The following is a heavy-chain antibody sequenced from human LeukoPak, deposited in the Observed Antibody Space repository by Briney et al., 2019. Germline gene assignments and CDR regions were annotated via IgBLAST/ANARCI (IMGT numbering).Heavy chain of an antibody. V-gene: IGHV4-38-2*01. CDR3: ARLTRGVAVAGTGNWFDP. CDR2: IYHSGST. CDR1: GYSISSGYY. J-gene: IGHJ5*02. D-gene: IGHD6-19*01. Sequence: SETLSLTCAVSGYSISSGYYWGWIRQPPGKGLEWIGSIYHSGSTYYNPSLKSRVTISVDTSKNQFSLKLSSVTAADTAVYYCARLTRGVAVAGTGNWFDPWGQGTLVTVSS.